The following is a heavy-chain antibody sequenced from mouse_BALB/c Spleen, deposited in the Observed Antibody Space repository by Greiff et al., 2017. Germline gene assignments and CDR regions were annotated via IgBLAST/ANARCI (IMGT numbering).Heavy chain of an antibody. Sequence: VQLKQSGPGLVKPSQSLSLTCTVTGYSITSDYAWNWIRQFPGNKLEWMGYISYSGSTSYNPSLKSRISITRDTSKNQFFLQLNSVTTEDTATFYCAHYGSGAYWGQGTLVTVSA. D-gene: IGHD1-1*01. CDR2: ISYSGST. V-gene: IGHV3-2*02. CDR1: GYSITSDYA. CDR3: AHYGSGAY. J-gene: IGHJ3*01.